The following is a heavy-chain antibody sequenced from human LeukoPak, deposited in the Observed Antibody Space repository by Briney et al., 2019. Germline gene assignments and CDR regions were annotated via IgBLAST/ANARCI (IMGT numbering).Heavy chain of an antibody. D-gene: IGHD6-6*01. Sequence: PGGSLRLSCAASGFTFSTYGMHRVRQAPGKGLEWVAFIRYDGSNENYTDSVKGRFTISRDNSKNTVYLQMNSLRTEDTAIYYCTKVMEQQLVSTDYWGQGTLVTVSS. V-gene: IGHV3-30*02. CDR2: IRYDGSNE. J-gene: IGHJ4*02. CDR3: TKVMEQQLVSTDY. CDR1: GFTFSTYG.